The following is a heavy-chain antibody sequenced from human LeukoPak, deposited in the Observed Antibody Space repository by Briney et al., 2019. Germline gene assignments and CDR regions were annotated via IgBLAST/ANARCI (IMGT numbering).Heavy chain of an antibody. Sequence: ASVKDSCRASGYTFTSYGISWVRQAPGQGLEWVGWISAYNGNTNYAQKLQGRVTMTTDTSTSTAYMELRSLRSDDTAVYYCARVWYVYGDSTNWFDPWGQGTLVTVSS. J-gene: IGHJ5*02. CDR2: ISAYNGNT. V-gene: IGHV1-18*01. D-gene: IGHD4-17*01. CDR3: ARVWYVYGDSTNWFDP. CDR1: GYTFTSYG.